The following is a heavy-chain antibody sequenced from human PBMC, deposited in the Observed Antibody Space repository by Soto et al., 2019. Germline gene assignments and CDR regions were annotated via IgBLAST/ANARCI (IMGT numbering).Heavy chain of an antibody. CDR2: IFSNDEK. V-gene: IGHV2-26*01. CDR3: ARTPSNRLYGMDV. Sequence: QVTLKESGPVLVKPTETLTLTCAVSGFSLRDAGMAVGWIRQPPGKALEWLAHIFSNDEKSYSTSLKSRLTISKDTSKSQVVLTMTNMDPMDTATYYCARTPSNRLYGMDVWGHGTTVTVSS. D-gene: IGHD2-21*02. J-gene: IGHJ6*02. CDR1: GFSLRDAGMA.